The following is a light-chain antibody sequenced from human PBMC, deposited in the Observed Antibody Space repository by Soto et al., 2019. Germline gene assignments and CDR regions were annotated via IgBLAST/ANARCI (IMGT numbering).Light chain of an antibody. J-gene: IGKJ5*01. Sequence: ILLTQSPGTLSLSPGDRATLSCRASQSVSNKYLAWYQQKPGQAPRLLIYGASSRATGIPDRFSGSGSGTDFTLTISRLEPEDFAVYYCQQYGNSPVTVGQGTRLESK. CDR3: QQYGNSPVT. CDR1: QSVSNKY. CDR2: GAS. V-gene: IGKV3-20*01.